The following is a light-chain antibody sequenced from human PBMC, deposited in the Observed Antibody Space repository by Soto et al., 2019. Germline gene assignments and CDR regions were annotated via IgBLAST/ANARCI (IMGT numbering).Light chain of an antibody. V-gene: IGKV3-15*01. CDR1: QSVGSD. J-gene: IGKJ5*01. Sequence: ETVMTQSPATLSVSPGDRSTLSCRASQSVGSDLAWYQQKRGQAPRLLIYGASTRATGIPARFSGSASGTEFTLTISGLQSGDFAVYYCQQYKNWPPITFGQGTRLEIK. CDR3: QQYKNWPPIT. CDR2: GAS.